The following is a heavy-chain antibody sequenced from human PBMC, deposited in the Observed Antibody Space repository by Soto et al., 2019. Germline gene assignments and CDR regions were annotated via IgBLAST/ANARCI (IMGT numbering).Heavy chain of an antibody. J-gene: IGHJ6*02. CDR3: ARDWEVHSGMDV. CDR2: INHSGST. V-gene: IGHV4-34*01. D-gene: IGHD1-26*01. Sequence: QVQLQQWGAGLLKPSETLSLSCAVDGGSFSGYYWSWIRQPPGKGLEWIGEINHSGSTNYNPSLKSRVTISVDTSKNQFSLKLSSVTAADTAVYYCARDWEVHSGMDVWGQGTTVTVSS. CDR1: GGSFSGYY.